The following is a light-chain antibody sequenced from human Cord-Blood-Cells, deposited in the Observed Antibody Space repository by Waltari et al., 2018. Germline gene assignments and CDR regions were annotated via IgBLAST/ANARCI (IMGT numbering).Light chain of an antibody. CDR3: QQYYSTPYT. Sequence: DIVMTQYPDSLAVSLGERATINCKSSQSVLSSSNNKNYLAWYQQKPGQPPKLLIYWASTRESGVPDRFSGSGSGTDFTLTISSLQAEDVAVYYFQQYYSTPYTFGQGTKLEIK. CDR2: WAS. CDR1: QSVLSSSNNKNY. J-gene: IGKJ2*01. V-gene: IGKV4-1*01.